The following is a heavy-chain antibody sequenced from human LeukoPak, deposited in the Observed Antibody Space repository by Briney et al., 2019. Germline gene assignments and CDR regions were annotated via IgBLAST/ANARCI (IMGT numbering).Heavy chain of an antibody. V-gene: IGHV1-2*02. Sequence: ASVKVSCKASGYTFSGYYMHWVRQAPGQGLEWMGWINPNSGGTNYAQKLQGRVTMTRDTSISTAYMELSRLRSDDTAVYYCARDWCSGGSCYGWFDPWGQGTLVTVSS. J-gene: IGHJ5*02. CDR3: ARDWCSGGSCYGWFDP. CDR1: GYTFSGYY. CDR2: INPNSGGT. D-gene: IGHD2-15*01.